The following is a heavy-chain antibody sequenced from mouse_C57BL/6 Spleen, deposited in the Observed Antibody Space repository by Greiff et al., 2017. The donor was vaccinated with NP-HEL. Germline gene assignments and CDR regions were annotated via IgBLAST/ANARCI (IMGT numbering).Heavy chain of an antibody. CDR1: GYSFTDYN. CDR3: ARSSHYHDPPMDY. V-gene: IGHV1-39*01. Sequence: EVKLQESGPELVKPGASVKISCKASGYSFTDYNMNWVKQSNGKSLEWIGVINPNYGTTSYNQKFKGKATLTVDQSSSTAYMQLNSLTSEDSAVYYCARSSHYHDPPMDYWGQGTSVTVSS. D-gene: IGHD1-2*01. J-gene: IGHJ4*01. CDR2: INPNYGTT.